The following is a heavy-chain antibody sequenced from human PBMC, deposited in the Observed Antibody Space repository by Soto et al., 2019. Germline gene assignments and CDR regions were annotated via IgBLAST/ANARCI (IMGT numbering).Heavy chain of an antibody. CDR1: GFTFSSYA. J-gene: IGHJ6*02. CDR2: ISGSGGST. CDR3: ARTVVVVAATVSHYGMDV. D-gene: IGHD2-15*01. Sequence: VGSLRLSCAASGFTFSSYAMSWVRQDPGKGLEWVSAISGSGGSTYYADSVKGRFTISRDNSKNTLYLQMNSLRAEDTAVYYCARTVVVVAATVSHYGMDVWGQGTTVTVSS. V-gene: IGHV3-23*01.